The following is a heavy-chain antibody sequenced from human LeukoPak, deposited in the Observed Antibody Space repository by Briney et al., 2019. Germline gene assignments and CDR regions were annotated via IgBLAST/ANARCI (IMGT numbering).Heavy chain of an antibody. Sequence: PSETLSLTCTVSGGSISSSSYYWGWIRQPPGKGLEWIGSIYYSGSTYYNPSLKSRVTISVDTSKNQFSLKLSSVTAADTAVYYCARDGLAWFGENISFGDHYYYGMDVWGQGTTVTVSS. CDR2: IYYSGST. D-gene: IGHD3-10*01. J-gene: IGHJ6*02. CDR1: GGSISSSSYY. CDR3: ARDGLAWFGENISFGDHYYYGMDV. V-gene: IGHV4-39*07.